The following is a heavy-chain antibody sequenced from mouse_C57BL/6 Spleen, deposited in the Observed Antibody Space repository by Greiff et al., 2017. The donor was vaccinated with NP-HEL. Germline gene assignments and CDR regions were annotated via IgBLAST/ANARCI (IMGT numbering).Heavy chain of an antibody. CDR1: GFTFSSYG. Sequence: EVQGVESGGDLVKPGGSLKLSCAASGFTFSSYGMSWVRQTPDKRLEWVATISSGGSYTYYPDSVKGRFTISRDNAKNTLYLQMSSLKSEDTAMYYCARPATMVTTRAMDYWGQGTSVTVSS. CDR3: ARPATMVTTRAMDY. J-gene: IGHJ4*01. V-gene: IGHV5-6*01. CDR2: ISSGGSYT. D-gene: IGHD2-1*01.